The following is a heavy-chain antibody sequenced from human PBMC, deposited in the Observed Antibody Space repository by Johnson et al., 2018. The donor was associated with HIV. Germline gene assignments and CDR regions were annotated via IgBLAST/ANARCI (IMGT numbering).Heavy chain of an antibody. J-gene: IGHJ3*02. CDR3: ARDLRWSYDAFDI. CDR2: ISYDGSNK. CDR1: GFTFDDYG. V-gene: IGHV3-30*03. Sequence: VQLVESGGGVVRPGGSLRVSCAASGFTFDDYGMSWVRQAPGKGLEWVAVISYDGSNKYYADSVKGRFTISRDNSKNTLYLQMNSLRAEDTAVYYCARDLRWSYDAFDIWGQGTLVTVS. D-gene: IGHD5-24*01.